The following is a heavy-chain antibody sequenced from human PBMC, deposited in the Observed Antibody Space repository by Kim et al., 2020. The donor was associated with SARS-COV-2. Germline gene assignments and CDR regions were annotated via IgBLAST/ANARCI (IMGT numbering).Heavy chain of an antibody. CDR1: GFTVSSNY. CDR2: ISGSGGST. V-gene: IGHV3-23*01. J-gene: IGHJ1*01. D-gene: IGHD2-2*01. Sequence: GGSLRLSCAASGFTVSSNYMTWVRQAPGKGLEWISAISGSGGSTYYADSVKGRFTISRDNSKNTLYLQMNSLRAEDTAVYYCAKLHCSSTSCYVGLYFQ. CDR3: AKLHCSSTSCYVGLYFQ.